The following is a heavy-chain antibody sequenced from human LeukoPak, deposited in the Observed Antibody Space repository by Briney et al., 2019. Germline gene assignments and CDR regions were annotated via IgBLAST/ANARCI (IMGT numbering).Heavy chain of an antibody. CDR2: INPEGTST. Sequence: PGGSLRLSCAASGIIISSNYMQWVRQAPGKGLVWVSRINPEGTSTTYADSVKGRFTISRDNAKNTVYLQMNSLRAGDTAVYYCATVTSGHWGQGILVTVSS. V-gene: IGHV3-74*01. CDR1: GIIISSNY. J-gene: IGHJ4*02. D-gene: IGHD4-17*01. CDR3: ATVTSGH.